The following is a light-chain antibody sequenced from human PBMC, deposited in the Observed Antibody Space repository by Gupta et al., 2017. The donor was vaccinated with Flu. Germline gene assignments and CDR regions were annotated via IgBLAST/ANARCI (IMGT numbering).Light chain of an antibody. CDR3: QQSYRTPLT. J-gene: IGKJ4*01. V-gene: IGKV1-39*01. Sequence: DIQMTQSPSYLSASVGERVTITCQASQSISRYLNWYQQKPGKAPKLLIYAASSLQSWVPSRLSDSLSGTEFTLTISSLQPEDFASYYCQQSYRTPLTFGGGTKVEIK. CDR2: AAS. CDR1: QSISRY.